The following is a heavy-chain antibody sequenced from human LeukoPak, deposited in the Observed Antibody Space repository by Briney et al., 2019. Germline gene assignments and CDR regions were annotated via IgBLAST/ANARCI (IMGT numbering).Heavy chain of an antibody. D-gene: IGHD3-22*01. CDR3: AREPYYYDSTPNY. CDR2: ISNTGTTI. V-gene: IGHV3-48*03. CDR1: GFSFSSYQ. J-gene: IGHJ4*02. Sequence: GGSLRLSCAASGFSFSSYQMNWVRQAPGKGLEWVSFISNTGTTIYYADSAKGRFTVSRDNTKNSLYLQMNSLRAVDTAVYYCAREPYYYDSTPNYWGQGTLVTVSS.